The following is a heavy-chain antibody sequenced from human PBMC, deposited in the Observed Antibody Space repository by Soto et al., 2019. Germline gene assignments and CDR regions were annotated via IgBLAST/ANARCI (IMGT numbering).Heavy chain of an antibody. CDR3: ARDLGGLTGRGGMDV. Sequence: QVQLVESGGSAVQPGRSLRLSCAASGFTFTTYGIHWVRQAPGKGLEWVAVTWFDGSNKYYADSVKGRFTVSRDNSRNTLYLQMNSLRAEDTAVYYCARDLGGLTGRGGMDVWGQGTTVTVSS. CDR1: GFTFTTYG. CDR2: TWFDGSNK. V-gene: IGHV3-33*01. D-gene: IGHD3-9*01. J-gene: IGHJ6*02.